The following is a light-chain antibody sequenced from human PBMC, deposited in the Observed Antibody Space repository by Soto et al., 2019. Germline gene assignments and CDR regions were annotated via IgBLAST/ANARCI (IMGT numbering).Light chain of an antibody. J-gene: IGLJ3*02. Sequence: QSALTQPRSVYGAPGQSVTISCTGTSSDVGGYNYVSWYQQHPGKAPKVIIYDVTRRPSGVPDRFSGSKSGNTASLTISGLQGEDEADYYCCSYAGSSSFWVFGGGTQLTVL. V-gene: IGLV2-11*01. CDR3: CSYAGSSSFWV. CDR2: DVT. CDR1: SSDVGGYNY.